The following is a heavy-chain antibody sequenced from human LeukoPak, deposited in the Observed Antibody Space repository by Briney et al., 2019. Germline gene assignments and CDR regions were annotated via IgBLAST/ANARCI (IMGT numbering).Heavy chain of an antibody. CDR3: AKDRSSGSYPRGNEY. Sequence: GGSLRLSCAASGFTFNNYAMSWVRQAPGKGLEWVSSISGSGGSTYYADPVKGRFTISRDNSNNTPYLQMTSLRAEDTAVYYCAKDRSSGSYPRGNEYWGRGTLVTVSS. CDR2: ISGSGGST. D-gene: IGHD1-26*01. CDR1: GFTFNNYA. V-gene: IGHV3-23*01. J-gene: IGHJ4*02.